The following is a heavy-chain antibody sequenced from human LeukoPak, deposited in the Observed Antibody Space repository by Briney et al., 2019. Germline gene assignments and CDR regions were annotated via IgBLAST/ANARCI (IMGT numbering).Heavy chain of an antibody. CDR1: GFTFSSYS. D-gene: IGHD2-2*01. Sequence: GGSLRLSCAASGFTFSSYSMNWVRQAPGKGLEWVSSISSSSSYIYYADSVKGRFTISRDNAKNSLYLQMNSLRAEDTAVYYCARAPLVGYCSSTSCCRPYYFDYRGQGTLVTVSS. V-gene: IGHV3-21*04. J-gene: IGHJ4*02. CDR3: ARAPLVGYCSSTSCCRPYYFDY. CDR2: ISSSSSYI.